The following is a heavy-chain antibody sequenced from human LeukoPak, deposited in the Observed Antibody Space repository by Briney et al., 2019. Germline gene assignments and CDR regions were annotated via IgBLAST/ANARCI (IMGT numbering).Heavy chain of an antibody. CDR3: ARDFTQVITTSLGY. D-gene: IGHD3-22*01. CDR1: GFTFSSYG. CDR2: IRYDGSNK. V-gene: IGHV3-30*02. J-gene: IGHJ4*02. Sequence: GGSLRLSCAASGFTFSSYGMHWVRQAPGKGLEWVAFIRYDGSNKYYADSAKGRFTISRDNSKNTLYLQMNSLRAEDTAVYYCARDFTQVITTSLGYWGQGTLVTVSS.